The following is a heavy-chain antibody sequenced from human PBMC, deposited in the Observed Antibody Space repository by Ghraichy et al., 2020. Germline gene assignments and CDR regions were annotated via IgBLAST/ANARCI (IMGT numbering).Heavy chain of an antibody. CDR1: GFSLSTSGMR. J-gene: IGHJ4*02. CDR3: ARMGQLLTYFDY. Sequence: SGPTLVKPTQTLTLTCTFSGFSLSTSGMRVSWIRQPPGKALEWLARIDWDDDKFYSTSLKTRLTISKDTSKNQVVLTMTNMDPVDTATYYCARMGQLLTYFDYWGQGTLVTVSS. V-gene: IGHV2-70*04. CDR2: IDWDDDK. D-gene: IGHD2-2*01.